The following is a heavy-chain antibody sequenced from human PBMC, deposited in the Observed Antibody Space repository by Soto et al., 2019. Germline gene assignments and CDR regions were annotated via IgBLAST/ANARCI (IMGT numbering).Heavy chain of an antibody. V-gene: IGHV3-23*01. CDR3: AKAVMGYSSSCDY. D-gene: IGHD6-13*01. CDR2: ISGSGGST. Sequence: GGSPILSRATLGFPFFSYSLSWVPPAPGKGLEWVSAISGSGGSTYYADSVKGRFTISRDNSKNTLYLQMNSLRAEDTAVYYCAKAVMGYSSSCDYWGQGTLVTVSS. CDR1: GFPFFSYS. J-gene: IGHJ4*02.